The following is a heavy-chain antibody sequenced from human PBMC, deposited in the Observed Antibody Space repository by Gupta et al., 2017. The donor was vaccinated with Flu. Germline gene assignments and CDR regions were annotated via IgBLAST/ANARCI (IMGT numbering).Heavy chain of an antibody. V-gene: IGHV3-33*01. D-gene: IGHD3-16*01. Sequence: QVQLVESGGGVVQPGRSLRLSCVASGFTFSNYGMHWVRPAPGKGLEWVAVIWNDGSKQYYVDSLEGRFTISRDDPKNTLYLQMNSLRVEDTALYNCVRSVRGGSEGKGDAFDIWGQGTIDTVSS. CDR1: GFTFSNYG. CDR2: IWNDGSKQ. J-gene: IGHJ3*02. CDR3: VRSVRGGSEGKGDAFDI.